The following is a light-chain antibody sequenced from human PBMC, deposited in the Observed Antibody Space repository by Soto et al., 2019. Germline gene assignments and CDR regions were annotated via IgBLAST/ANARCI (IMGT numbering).Light chain of an antibody. CDR2: NVS. Sequence: QSVLTQPASVSGPPGQSIAISCTGTSSDVGGYNSVSWYQQHPGKAPKLMIYNVSNRPSGVSDRFSGSKSGNTASLTISGLQAEDEADYYCSSYTSSNTYVFGTGTKVTVL. V-gene: IGLV2-14*03. CDR3: SSYTSSNTYV. J-gene: IGLJ1*01. CDR1: SSDVGGYNS.